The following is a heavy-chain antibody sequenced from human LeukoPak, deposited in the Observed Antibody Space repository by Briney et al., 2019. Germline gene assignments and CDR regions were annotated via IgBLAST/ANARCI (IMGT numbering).Heavy chain of an antibody. V-gene: IGHV1-69*05. D-gene: IGHD3-10*02. CDR1: GGTFSSYA. Sequence: ASVKVSCKASGGTFSSYAISWVRQAPGQGLEWMGRIIPIFGTANYAQKFQGRVTITTDESTSTAYMELSSLRSEDPAVYYCARESPTMLDFDYWGQGTLVTVSS. J-gene: IGHJ4*02. CDR3: ARESPTMLDFDY. CDR2: IIPIFGTA.